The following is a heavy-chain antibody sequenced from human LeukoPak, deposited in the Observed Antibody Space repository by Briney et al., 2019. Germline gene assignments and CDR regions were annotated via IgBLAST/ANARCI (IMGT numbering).Heavy chain of an antibody. Sequence: GGSLRLSCAASGFTFSSYAMSWVRQAPGKGLEWVSYISRVSSTIYYADSVKGRFTIPRDNAMNSLYLQMNSLRAEDTAVYYCARIPDYDYVWGSYYYYYYMDVWGKGTTVTVSS. J-gene: IGHJ6*03. V-gene: IGHV3-48*01. CDR2: ISRVSSTI. CDR1: GFTFSSYA. D-gene: IGHD3-16*01. CDR3: ARIPDYDYVWGSYYYYYYMDV.